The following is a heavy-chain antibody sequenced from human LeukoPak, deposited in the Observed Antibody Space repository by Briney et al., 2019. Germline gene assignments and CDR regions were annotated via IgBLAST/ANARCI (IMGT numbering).Heavy chain of an antibody. V-gene: IGHV4-39*07. CDR1: GGSISSSSYY. CDR2: IYYSGST. D-gene: IGHD5-12*01. J-gene: IGHJ4*02. CDR3: ARNSGYDYSFDY. Sequence: SETLSLTCTVSGGSISSSSYYWGWIRQPPGKGLEWIGSIYYSGSTYYNPSLKSRVTISVDTSKNQFSLKLSSVTAADTAVYYCARNSGYDYSFDYWGQGTLVTVSS.